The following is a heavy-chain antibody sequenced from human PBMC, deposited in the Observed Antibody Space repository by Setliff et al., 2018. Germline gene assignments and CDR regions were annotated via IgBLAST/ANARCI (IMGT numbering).Heavy chain of an antibody. V-gene: IGHV4-34*01. Sequence: PSETLSLTCGVYGGSFTDYYWSWIRQPPGKGLEWIGEIHHSGSTNYNPSLKSRVTISVDTSENQFSLTLTSVTAADTAVYYCARVLNWFDPWGQGTLVTVSS. D-gene: IGHD1-26*01. J-gene: IGHJ5*02. CDR2: IHHSGST. CDR1: GGSFTDYY. CDR3: ARVLNWFDP.